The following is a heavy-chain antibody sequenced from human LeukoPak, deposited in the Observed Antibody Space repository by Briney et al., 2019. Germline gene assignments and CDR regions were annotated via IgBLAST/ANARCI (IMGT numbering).Heavy chain of an antibody. J-gene: IGHJ6*02. V-gene: IGHV3-23*01. D-gene: IGHD6-13*01. CDR2: ISGGSEDS. Sequence: GGSLRLSCTASGFTFGGYAMTWVRQAPGKGLEWVSSISGGSEDSYYADSVKGRFTISKDNSRSTLYLQMNSLRADDTAVYYCGRTIAQYSNSWLYYFYGLDVWGQGTTVTVSS. CDR1: GFTFGGYA. CDR3: GRTIAQYSNSWLYYFYGLDV.